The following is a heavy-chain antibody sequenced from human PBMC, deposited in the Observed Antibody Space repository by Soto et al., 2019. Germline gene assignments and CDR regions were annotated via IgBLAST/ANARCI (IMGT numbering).Heavy chain of an antibody. CDR2: ISAYNGNT. D-gene: IGHD3-22*01. CDR1: GYTFTSYG. V-gene: IGHV1-18*01. CDR3: AREYYDSSGYYWYYYYYVMDV. J-gene: IGHJ6*02. Sequence: ASVKVSCKASGYTFTSYGISWVRQAPGQGLEWMGWISAYNGNTNYSQKLQGRVTMTTDTSTSTAYMELRSLRSDDTAVYYCAREYYDSSGYYWYYYYYVMDVWGQGTTVTVSS.